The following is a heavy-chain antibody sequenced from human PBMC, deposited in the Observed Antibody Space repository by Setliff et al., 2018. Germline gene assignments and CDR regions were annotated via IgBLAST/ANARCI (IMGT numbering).Heavy chain of an antibody. J-gene: IGHJ6*02. CDR3: ARDEGSSYFYGMDV. V-gene: IGHV4-61*01. CDR2: IYYSGST. Sequence: PSETLSLTCTVSGGSISSSSYYWGWIRQPPGKGLEWIGYIYYSGSTNYNPSLKSRVTISVDTSKNQFSLKLSSVTTADTAVYYCARDEGSSYFYGMDVWGQGTTVTVSS. CDR1: GGSISSSSYY. D-gene: IGHD6-13*01.